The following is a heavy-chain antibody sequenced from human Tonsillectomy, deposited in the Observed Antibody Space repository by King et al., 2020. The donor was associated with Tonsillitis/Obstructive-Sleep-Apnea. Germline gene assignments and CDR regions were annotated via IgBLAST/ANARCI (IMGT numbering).Heavy chain of an antibody. CDR1: GGTFSSYA. D-gene: IGHD4-17*01. J-gene: IGHJ3*02. Sequence: VQLVESGAEVKKPGSSVKVSCKASGGTFSSYAISWVRQAPGQGLEWMGGIIPIFGTANYAQKFQGRVTITADESTSTAYMELSSLRSEDTAVYYCAVRYGDTTGGPFDIWGLGTMVTVSS. CDR2: IIPIFGTA. V-gene: IGHV1-69*01. CDR3: AVRYGDTTGGPFDI.